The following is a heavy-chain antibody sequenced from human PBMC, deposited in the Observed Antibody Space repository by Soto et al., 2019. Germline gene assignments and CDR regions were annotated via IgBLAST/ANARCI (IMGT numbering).Heavy chain of an antibody. V-gene: IGHV4-59*01. J-gene: IGHJ1*01. CDR1: GGSISSYY. CDR2: IYYSGST. Sequence: SETLSLTCTVSGGSISSYYWSWIRQPPGKGLEWIGYIYYSGSTNYNPSLKSRVTISVDTSKNQFSLKLSSVTAADTAVYYCASYIAAAGLEYFQHWGQGTLVTVSS. CDR3: ASYIAAAGLEYFQH. D-gene: IGHD6-13*01.